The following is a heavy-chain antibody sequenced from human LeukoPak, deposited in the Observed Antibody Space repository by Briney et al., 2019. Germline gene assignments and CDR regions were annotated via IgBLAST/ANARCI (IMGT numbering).Heavy chain of an antibody. D-gene: IGHD6-19*01. CDR3: ARGGIPVYYYYMDV. Sequence: ASLKVSCKASGYTFTGYFIHWVRQAPGQGLEWMGWINPNSGGTNYAQKFQGRVTMTRDTSISTAYMELSSLRSDDTAVYYCARGGIPVYYYYMDVWGKGTTVTVSS. V-gene: IGHV1-2*02. J-gene: IGHJ6*03. CDR1: GYTFTGYF. CDR2: INPNSGGT.